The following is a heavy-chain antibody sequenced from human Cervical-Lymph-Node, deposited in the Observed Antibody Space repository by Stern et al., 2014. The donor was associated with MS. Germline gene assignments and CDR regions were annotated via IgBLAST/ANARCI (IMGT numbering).Heavy chain of an antibody. CDR1: GGTFSSST. J-gene: IGHJ6*02. CDR2: IIPILGIA. CDR3: ARDRDETTRYGMDV. Sequence: VQLVESGAEVKKPGSSGKVSCKASGGTFSSSTISWVRQAPGQGLEWMGRIIPILGIANYAQKFQGRVTITADKSTSTAYMELSSLRSEDTAVYYCARDRDETTRYGMDVWGQGTTVTVSS. D-gene: IGHD4-11*01. V-gene: IGHV1-69*09.